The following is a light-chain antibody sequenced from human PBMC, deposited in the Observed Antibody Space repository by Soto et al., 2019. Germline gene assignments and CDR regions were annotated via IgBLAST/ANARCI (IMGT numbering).Light chain of an antibody. CDR1: SSNIGAGYD. Sequence: QSVLTQPPSVSGAPGQRVTISCTGSSSNIGAGYDVHWYQHLPGTAPKLLIYNSDNRPSGVPDRFSGSKSGTSASLAIAGLQAEDEADYYCQSFDSSLPWVFSGGTKVTVL. CDR3: QSFDSSLPWV. CDR2: NSD. V-gene: IGLV1-40*01. J-gene: IGLJ3*02.